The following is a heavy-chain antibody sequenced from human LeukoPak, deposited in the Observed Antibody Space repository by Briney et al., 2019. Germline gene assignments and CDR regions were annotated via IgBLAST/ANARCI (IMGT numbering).Heavy chain of an antibody. D-gene: IGHD6-13*01. Sequence: GGSLRLSCAASGFTFDDYGMSWVRQAPGKGLEWVANIKQDGSEKYYVDSVKGRFTISRDNAKNSLYLQMNSLRAEDTAVYYCASRAGYTGSWSAFDYWGQGTLVTVSS. CDR3: ASRAGYTGSWSAFDY. V-gene: IGHV3-7*05. CDR1: GFTFDDYG. J-gene: IGHJ4*02. CDR2: IKQDGSEK.